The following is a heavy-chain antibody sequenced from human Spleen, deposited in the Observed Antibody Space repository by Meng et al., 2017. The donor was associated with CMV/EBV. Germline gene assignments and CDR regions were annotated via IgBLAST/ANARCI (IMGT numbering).Heavy chain of an antibody. D-gene: IGHD3-16*01. CDR3: ATGIGDSDDVFDI. V-gene: IGHV1-2*02. CDR2: INPNSGNT. CDR1: GYTFTGHY. J-gene: IGHJ3*02. Sequence: ASVKVSCKASGYTFTGHYLHWVRQAPGQGLECMGWINPNSGNTVYVEKFRGRVTMTSDSSINTAYMDLRSLRFDDTAVYYCATGIGDSDDVFDIWGQGTMVTVSS.